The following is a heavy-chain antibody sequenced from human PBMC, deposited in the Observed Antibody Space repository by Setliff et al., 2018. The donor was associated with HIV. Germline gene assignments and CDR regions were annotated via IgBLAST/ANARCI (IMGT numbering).Heavy chain of an antibody. Sequence: PGGSLRLSCAASGFNFDDYAIHWVRQAPGKGLEWVSSISWNSGNIGYADSVKGRFTISRDNAKNTLYLQMNSLRAEDTAVYYCARGVRGVVNGMDVWGQGTTVTAP. CDR1: GFNFDDYA. CDR3: ARGVRGVVNGMDV. V-gene: IGHV3-9*01. J-gene: IGHJ6*02. D-gene: IGHD3-10*01. CDR2: ISWNSGNI.